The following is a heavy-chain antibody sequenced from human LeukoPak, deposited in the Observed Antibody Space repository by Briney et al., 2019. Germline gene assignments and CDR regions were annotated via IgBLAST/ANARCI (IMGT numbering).Heavy chain of an antibody. J-gene: IGHJ6*03. CDR1: GFTFSSYN. CDR2: ISSSSSYI. Sequence: GGSLRLSCAASGFTFSSYNMDWVRQAPGKGLEWVSSISSSSSYIYYADSLKGRFTISRDNAKNSLFLQMNSLRAEDTAVYYCARVAYYGSGSYPPKYYYYYYMDVWGKGTTVTISS. CDR3: ARVAYYGSGSYPPKYYYYYYMDV. V-gene: IGHV3-21*01. D-gene: IGHD3-10*01.